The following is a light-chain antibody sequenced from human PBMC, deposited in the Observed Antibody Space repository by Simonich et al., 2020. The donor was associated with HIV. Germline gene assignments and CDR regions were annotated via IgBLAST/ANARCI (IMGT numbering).Light chain of an antibody. CDR3: CSYAGSSTWV. J-gene: IGLJ3*02. V-gene: IGLV2-23*01. Sequence: QSALTQPASVSGSPGQSITISCTGTSSDVGSDNLVSWYQQHPGKAPKLMIYEGSKRPSGVSNRCSGSKSGNTASLTISGLQAEDEADYYCCSYAGSSTWVFGGGTKLTVL. CDR2: EGS. CDR1: SSDVGSDNL.